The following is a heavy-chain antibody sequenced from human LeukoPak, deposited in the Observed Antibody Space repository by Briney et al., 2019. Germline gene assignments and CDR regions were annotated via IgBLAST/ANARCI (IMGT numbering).Heavy chain of an antibody. CDR3: ARGVNYYDSSGYYPTSPYYFDY. CDR1: GYTFTSYG. V-gene: IGHV1-69*04. D-gene: IGHD3-22*01. Sequence: SVKVSCKASGYTFTSYGISWVRQAPGQGLEWMGRIIPILGIANYAQKFQGRVTITADKSTSTAYMELSSLRSEDAAVYYCARGVNYYDSSGYYPTSPYYFDYWGQGTLVTVSS. CDR2: IIPILGIA. J-gene: IGHJ4*02.